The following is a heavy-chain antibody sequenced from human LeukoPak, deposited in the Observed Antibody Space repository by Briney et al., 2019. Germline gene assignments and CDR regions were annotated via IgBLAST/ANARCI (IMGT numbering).Heavy chain of an antibody. D-gene: IGHD2-2*02. CDR2: IYHSETT. V-gene: IGHV4-30-4*01. CDR1: GGSISSGDYY. Sequence: PSETLSITCTVSGGSISSGDYYWSWIRQPPGKGLEWIGYIYHSETTYYNPSLKSRVTMSVDTSKNQFSLKLSSVTAADTAVYYCARATIVPAAINWFDPWGQGTLVTVSS. CDR3: ARATIVPAAINWFDP. J-gene: IGHJ5*02.